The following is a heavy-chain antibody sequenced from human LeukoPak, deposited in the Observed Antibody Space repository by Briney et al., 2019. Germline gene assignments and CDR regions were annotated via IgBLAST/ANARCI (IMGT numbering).Heavy chain of an antibody. CDR1: GYTFTGYY. D-gene: IGHD4-17*01. CDR2: INPNSGGT. CDR3: SRDPGDYLLDY. V-gene: IGHV1-2*02. J-gene: IGHJ4*02. Sequence: ASLKLSCKASGYTFTGYYMHWVRHAPGQGLEWKGWINPNSGGTNYAQKFQGRVTMTRDTSISTAYMELSRLRSDYTAVYHRSRDPGDYLLDYRRQGTLVTVSS.